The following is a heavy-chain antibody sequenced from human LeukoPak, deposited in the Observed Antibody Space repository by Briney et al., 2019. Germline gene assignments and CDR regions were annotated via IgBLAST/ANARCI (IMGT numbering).Heavy chain of an antibody. CDR1: GFTFSNYP. J-gene: IGHJ4*02. V-gene: IGHV3-23*01. CDR2: ISVSGGTT. Sequence: GGSLRLSCAASGFTFSNYPMSWVRQAPGKGLEWFSGISVSGGTTYYADSVKGRFTISRNRPKNTLYLQMNSLRAEDTAVYYCARESSGTYYLKQWGQGTLVTVYS. D-gene: IGHD1-26*01. CDR3: ARESSGTYYLKQ.